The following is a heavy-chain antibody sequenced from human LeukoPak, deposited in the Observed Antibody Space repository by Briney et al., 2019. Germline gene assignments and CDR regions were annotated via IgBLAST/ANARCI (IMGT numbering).Heavy chain of an antibody. V-gene: IGHV3-53*01. D-gene: IGHD3-10*01. CDR3: ARDSGSYYNLSRYYYYYMDV. J-gene: IGHJ6*03. CDR2: IYSGGFT. CDR1: GFTVSSNY. Sequence: GGSLRLSCAASGFTVSSNYMSWVRQAPGKGLEWVSVIYSGGFTYYADSVKGRFTISRDNSKNTLYLQMNTLRAEDTAVYYCARDSGSYYNLSRYYYYYMDVWGKGTTVTISS.